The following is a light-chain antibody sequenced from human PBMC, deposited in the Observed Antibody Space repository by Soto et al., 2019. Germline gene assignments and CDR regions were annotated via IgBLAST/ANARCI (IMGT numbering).Light chain of an antibody. CDR3: QQYSNWPPIT. CDR2: DTS. V-gene: IGKV3-15*01. J-gene: IGKJ5*01. CDR1: QSVSIQ. Sequence: EIVMTQSPGTLSWYLGERAPLSCRASQSVSIQLAWDPQTPGQAHRLLSYDTSTRATGIPARFSGSVSGTEFTLTISSLQSEDFAVYYCQQYSNWPPITFGQGTRLEI.